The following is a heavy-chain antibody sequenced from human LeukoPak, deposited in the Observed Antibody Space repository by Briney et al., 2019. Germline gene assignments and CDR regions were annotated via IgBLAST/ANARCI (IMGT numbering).Heavy chain of an antibody. CDR2: INHSGST. CDR3: ARKQSRYFWFDP. V-gene: IGHV4-34*01. D-gene: IGHD3-9*01. CDR1: GGSFSGYY. J-gene: IGHJ5*02. Sequence: SETLSLTCAVYGGSFSGYYWSWIRQPPGKGLEWIGEINHSGSTNYNPSLKSRVTISVGTSKNQFSLKLSSVTAADTAVYYCARKQSRYFWFDPRGQGTLVTVSS.